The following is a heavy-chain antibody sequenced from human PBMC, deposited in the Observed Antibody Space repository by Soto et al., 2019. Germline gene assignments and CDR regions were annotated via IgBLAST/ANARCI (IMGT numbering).Heavy chain of an antibody. CDR1: GFTFSSYG. J-gene: IGHJ4*02. CDR2: ISYDGSNK. CDR3: AKDRGIQLWLYYFDY. D-gene: IGHD5-18*01. Sequence: QVQLVESGGGVVQPGRSLRLSCAASGFTFSSYGMHWVRXXXXXXXXXVAVISYDGSNKYYADSVKGRFTISRDNSKNTLYLQMNSLRAEDTAVYYCAKDRGIQLWLYYFDYWGQGTLVTVSS. V-gene: IGHV3-30*18.